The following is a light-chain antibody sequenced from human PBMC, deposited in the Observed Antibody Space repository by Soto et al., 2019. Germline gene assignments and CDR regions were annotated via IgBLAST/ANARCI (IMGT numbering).Light chain of an antibody. Sequence: EIVLTQSPGTLSLSPGERATLSCRASQSVSSSYLAWYQQKPGQAPRLLIYGASSRATGIPDRFSGSVSGTDFTLTISRLEPEDVAVYYCQQYGSSPTFGGGTKVEIK. J-gene: IGKJ4*01. V-gene: IGKV3-20*01. CDR3: QQYGSSPT. CDR1: QSVSSSY. CDR2: GAS.